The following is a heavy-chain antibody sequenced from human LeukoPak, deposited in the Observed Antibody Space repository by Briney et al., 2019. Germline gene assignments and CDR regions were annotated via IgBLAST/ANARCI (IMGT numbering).Heavy chain of an antibody. D-gene: IGHD6-19*01. J-gene: IGHJ4*02. CDR1: GFTFSSYA. CDR3: ATRLTSGWNGFDD. CDR2: IRQDGSEK. Sequence: TGGSLRLSCAASGFTFSSYAMHWVRQAPGKGLEWVASIRQDGSEKYYVDSVKGRFTISRDNAKNSLFLQMSSLRAEDTAVYYCATRLTSGWNGFDDWGQGTLVTVSS. V-gene: IGHV3-7*03.